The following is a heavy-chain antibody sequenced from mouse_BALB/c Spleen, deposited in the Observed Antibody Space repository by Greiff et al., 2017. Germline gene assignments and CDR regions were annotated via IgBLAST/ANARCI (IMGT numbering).Heavy chain of an antibody. CDR3: ASYYGYDAEYYYAMDY. J-gene: IGHJ4*01. V-gene: IGHV14-3*02. CDR1: GFNIKDTY. Sequence: VQLQQSGAELVKPGASVKLSCTASGFNIKDTYMHWVKQRPEQGLEWIGRIDPANGNTKYDPKFQGKATITADTSSNTAYLQLSSLTSEDTAVYYCASYYGYDAEYYYAMDYWGQGTSVTVSS. D-gene: IGHD2-2*01. CDR2: IDPANGNT.